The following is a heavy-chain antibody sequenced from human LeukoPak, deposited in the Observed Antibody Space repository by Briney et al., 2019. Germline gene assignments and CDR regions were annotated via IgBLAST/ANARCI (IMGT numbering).Heavy chain of an antibody. V-gene: IGHV1-8*01. Sequence: ASVEVSCKASGYTFTSYDINWVRQATGQGLEWMGWMNPNSGNTGYAQKFQGRVTMTRNTSISTAYMELSSLRSEDTAVYYCARGWGYCSSTSCYELDWFDPWGQGTLVTVSS. D-gene: IGHD2-2*01. CDR1: GYTFTSYD. J-gene: IGHJ5*02. CDR3: ARGWGYCSSTSCYELDWFDP. CDR2: MNPNSGNT.